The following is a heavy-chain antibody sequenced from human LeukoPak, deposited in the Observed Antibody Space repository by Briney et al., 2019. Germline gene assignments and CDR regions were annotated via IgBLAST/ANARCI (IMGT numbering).Heavy chain of an antibody. J-gene: IGHJ3*02. V-gene: IGHV4-39*01. CDR1: GGSISSSRYY. D-gene: IGHD2-2*01. Sequence: SETLSLTCTVSGGSISSSRYYWGWVRQPPGKGLEGIGSIYYSGSTYYNPSLKSRVTISVDKSKNQLSLKLSSVTAADTAVYYCARWDIVVVPAAIDAFDIWGQGTMVTVSS. CDR3: ARWDIVVVPAAIDAFDI. CDR2: IYYSGST.